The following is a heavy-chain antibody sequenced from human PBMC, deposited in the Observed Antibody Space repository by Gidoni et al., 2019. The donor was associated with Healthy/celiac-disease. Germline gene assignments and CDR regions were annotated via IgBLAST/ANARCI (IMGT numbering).Heavy chain of an antibody. D-gene: IGHD6-19*01. CDR3: ASHSYSSGWYGMDY. CDR1: GGSISSYY. V-gene: IGHV4-59*01. Sequence: LSLTCTVSGGSISSYYWSWIRQPPGKGLEWIGYIYYSGSTNYNPSLKSRVTISVDTSKNQFSLKLSSVTAADTAVYYCASHSYSSGWYGMDYWGQGTLVTVSS. CDR2: IYYSGST. J-gene: IGHJ4*02.